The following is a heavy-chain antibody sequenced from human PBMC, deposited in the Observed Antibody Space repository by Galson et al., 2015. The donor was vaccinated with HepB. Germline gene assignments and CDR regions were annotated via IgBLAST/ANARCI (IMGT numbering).Heavy chain of an antibody. V-gene: IGHV3-21*01. CDR2: ISSSSSYI. CDR3: ARDDDGFGELYHPFDP. D-gene: IGHD3-10*01. J-gene: IGHJ5*02. CDR1: GFTFSSYS. Sequence: SLRLSCAASGFTFSSYSMNWVRQAPGKGLEWVSSISSSSSYIYYADSVKGRFTISRDNAKNSLYLQMNSLRAEDTAVYYCARDDDGFGELYHPFDPWGQGTLVTVSS.